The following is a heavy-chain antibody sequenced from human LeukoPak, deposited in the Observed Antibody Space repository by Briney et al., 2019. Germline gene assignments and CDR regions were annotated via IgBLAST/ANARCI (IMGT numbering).Heavy chain of an antibody. Sequence: GASVTVSCTASGYTFPSYFMHWVRQAPGQGLEWMGIINPTGGSTTYAQKFQGRVTMTRDTSTSTVYMELSSLRSDDTAVYYCARTAARRFDYWGQGTLVTVSP. J-gene: IGHJ4*02. D-gene: IGHD6-6*01. CDR1: GYTFPSYF. CDR3: ARTAARRFDY. V-gene: IGHV1-46*01. CDR2: INPTGGST.